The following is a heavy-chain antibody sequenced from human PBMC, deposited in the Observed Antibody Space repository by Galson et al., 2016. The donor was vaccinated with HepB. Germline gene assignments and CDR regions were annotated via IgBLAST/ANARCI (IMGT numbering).Heavy chain of an antibody. J-gene: IGHJ5*02. V-gene: IGHV3-74*03. CDR3: AKTDWVDP. CDR2: INGDSSLA. CDR1: GFSIRNWW. Sequence: SLRLSCAASGFSIRNWWINWIRQTPGKGLQWVSRINGDSSLATYADSVRGRFTISRDNAKNKVFLEMNSLKAEDTAIYYCAKTDWVDPWGQGTLVTVSS.